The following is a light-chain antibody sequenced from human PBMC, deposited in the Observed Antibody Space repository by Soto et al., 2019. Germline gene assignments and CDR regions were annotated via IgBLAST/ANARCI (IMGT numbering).Light chain of an antibody. CDR2: DAS. V-gene: IGKV1-5*01. CDR3: QQYNSYST. J-gene: IGKJ1*01. Sequence: DIQMTQSPSTLSASVGDRVTITCRASQSISTWLAWYQQKPGKAPKLLIYDASSLESGVPSRFSGSGSGTEFTLTISSLQPEDFASYYCQQYNSYSTFSQGTKVEIK. CDR1: QSISTW.